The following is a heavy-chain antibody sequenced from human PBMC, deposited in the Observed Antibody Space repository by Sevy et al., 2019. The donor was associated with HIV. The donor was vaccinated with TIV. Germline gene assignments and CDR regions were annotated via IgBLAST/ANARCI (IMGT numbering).Heavy chain of an antibody. D-gene: IGHD6-25*01. V-gene: IGHV3-53*01. Sequence: GGSLRLSCAVSGFTVSNNFLNWVRQSPGKGLEWVSTVYSDLRTFYADSVKGRFTVSRDDPKNALYLQMNSLRAEDTAVYYCARLIDGYHREFNYFYYYMDVWGKGTTVTVSS. CDR1: GFTVSNNF. J-gene: IGHJ6*03. CDR3: ARLIDGYHREFNYFYYYMDV. CDR2: VYSDLRT.